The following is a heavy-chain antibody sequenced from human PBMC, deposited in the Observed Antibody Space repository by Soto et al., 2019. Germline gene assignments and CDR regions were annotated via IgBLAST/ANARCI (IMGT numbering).Heavy chain of an antibody. CDR2: ISYDGSNK. CDR3: TRDGFQYDDGGYYEFDY. Sequence: QVQLVESGGGVVQPGRSLRLSCAASGFTFSSYAMHWVRQAPGKGLEWVAVISYDGSNKYYADSMKGRFTISRDNSKNTLYLQMNSLRAEDTALYYCTRDGFQYDDGGYYEFDYWGQGTLVTVSS. V-gene: IGHV3-30-3*01. CDR1: GFTFSSYA. D-gene: IGHD3-22*01. J-gene: IGHJ4*02.